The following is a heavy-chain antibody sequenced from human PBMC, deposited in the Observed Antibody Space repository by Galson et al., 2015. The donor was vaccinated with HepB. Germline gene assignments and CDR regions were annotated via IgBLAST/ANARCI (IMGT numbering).Heavy chain of an antibody. CDR1: GFTFSSYA. V-gene: IGHV3-64*02. CDR3: ARGRDGHKYLDD. CDR2: ISSDGGRT. J-gene: IGHJ4*02. D-gene: IGHD5-24*01. Sequence: SLRLSCAASGFTFSSYAMQWVRQAPGEGLEYVSAISSDGGRTYYADAVKGRFTISRDNSKNTLNLQMGSLSVEDMAVYYCARGRDGHKYLDDWGQGTLVTVSS.